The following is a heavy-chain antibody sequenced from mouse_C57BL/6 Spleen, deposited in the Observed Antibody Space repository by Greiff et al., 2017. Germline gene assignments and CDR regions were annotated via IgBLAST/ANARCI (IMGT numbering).Heavy chain of an antibody. CDR1: GYSITSGYD. Sequence: VQLKESGPGMVKPSQSLSLTCTVTGYSITSGYDWHWIRHFPGNKLEWMGYISYSGSTNYNPSLKSRISITNDTSKNHFFLKLNSVTTEDTATYYCARSAYDSNWGYFDVWGTGTTVTVAS. V-gene: IGHV3-1*01. D-gene: IGHD2-5*01. CDR3: ARSAYDSNWGYFDV. CDR2: ISYSGST. J-gene: IGHJ1*03.